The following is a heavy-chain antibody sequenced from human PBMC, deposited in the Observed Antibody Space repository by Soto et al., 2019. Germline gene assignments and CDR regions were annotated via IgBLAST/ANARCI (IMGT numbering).Heavy chain of an antibody. D-gene: IGHD4-4*01. CDR3: VRGGSNYAS. CDR2: IKQDEREK. J-gene: IGHJ5*02. CDR1: GFTFSDSW. V-gene: IGHV3-7*01. Sequence: EVQLVESGGGLVQPGGSLRLSCTASGFTFSDSWMTWVRQAPGKGLEWVARIKQDEREKKYADSVKGRFSISRDNAKNSLYLQMDSLRGEDTAVYYCVRGGSNYASWGQGTLVTVSS.